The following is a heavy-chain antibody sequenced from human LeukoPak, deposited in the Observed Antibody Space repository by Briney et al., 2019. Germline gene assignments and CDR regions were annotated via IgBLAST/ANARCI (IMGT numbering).Heavy chain of an antibody. D-gene: IGHD2-8*01. CDR2: IYYSGST. CDR3: ASGVWDYFDY. Sequence: PSETLSLTCTVAGGSISSYYWSWIRQPPGEGLEWIGYIYYSGSTNYNPSLKSRATISVDTSKNQFSLKLSAVTAADTVVYYCASGVWDYFDYWGQGTLVTVSS. CDR1: GGSISSYY. J-gene: IGHJ4*02. V-gene: IGHV4-59*01.